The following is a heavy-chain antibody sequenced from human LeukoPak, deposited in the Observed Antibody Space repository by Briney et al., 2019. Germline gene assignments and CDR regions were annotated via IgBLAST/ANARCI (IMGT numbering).Heavy chain of an antibody. CDR2: IYYSGST. CDR3: AKDLYCSTTSCYYTNPVA. CDR1: GGSISNYY. V-gene: IGHV4-59*12. J-gene: IGHJ5*02. D-gene: IGHD2-2*01. Sequence: PSETLSLTCTVSGGSISNYYWSWIRQPPGKGLDWIGYIYYSGSTNYSPSFKSRVTISIDTSKNQFSLRLSSVTAADTAVYYCAKDLYCSTTSCYYTNPVAWGQGTLVTVSS.